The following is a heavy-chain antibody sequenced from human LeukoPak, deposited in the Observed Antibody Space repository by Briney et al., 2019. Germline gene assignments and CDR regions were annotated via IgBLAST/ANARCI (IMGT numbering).Heavy chain of an antibody. V-gene: IGHV3-66*02. Sequence: GGSLRLSCAASGLTVSSNYMTWIRQAPRKGLEWVSIIYSGGKTYYADSVRGRFAISRDNSKNTVYVQMNSLRAEDTAVYYCVNLPGGGYWGQGTLVTVSS. J-gene: IGHJ4*02. CDR3: VNLPGGGY. D-gene: IGHD7-27*01. CDR1: GLTVSSNY. CDR2: IYSGGKT.